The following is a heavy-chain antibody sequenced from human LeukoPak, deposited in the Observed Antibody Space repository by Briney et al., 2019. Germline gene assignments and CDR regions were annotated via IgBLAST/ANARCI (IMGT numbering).Heavy chain of an antibody. CDR2: IYHSGST. CDR3: ARGMITFGGVIVQDAYYFDY. Sequence: SETLSLTCAVSGGSISSSNWWSWVRQPPGKGLEWIGEIYHSGSTNYNPSLKSRVTISVDTSKNQFSLKLSSVTAADTAVYYCARGMITFGGVIVQDAYYFDYWGQRTLVTVSS. D-gene: IGHD3-16*02. J-gene: IGHJ4*02. CDR1: GGSISSSNW. V-gene: IGHV4-4*02.